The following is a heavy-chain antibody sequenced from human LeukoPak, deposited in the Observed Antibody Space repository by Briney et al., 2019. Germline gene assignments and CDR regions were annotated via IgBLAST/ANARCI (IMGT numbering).Heavy chain of an antibody. CDR3: ARDRGSSTWQFDY. CDR2: IYYTGST. D-gene: IGHD6-13*01. CDR1: GGSINNYY. Sequence: PSETLSLTCTVSGGSINNYYWSWIRQPPGKGLEWIGYIYYTGSTNYNPSLKSRVTISVDTSKSQLSLKLSSVTAADTAVYYCARDRGSSTWQFDYWGQGTLVTVSS. V-gene: IGHV4-59*01. J-gene: IGHJ4*02.